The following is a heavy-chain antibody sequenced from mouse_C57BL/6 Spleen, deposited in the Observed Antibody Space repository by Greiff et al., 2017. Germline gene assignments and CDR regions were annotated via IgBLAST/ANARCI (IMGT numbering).Heavy chain of an antibody. Sequence: VQLQQSGPGLVAPSPCLSITCTASGFSLTSYGVSWVRQPPGKGLEWLGVIWGDGSTNYQSAPISRLSISKDNSKCQVFLKLNSLQTDDTATYYGAKENSKERFWDFDVWGTGTTVTVST. V-gene: IGHV2-3*01. CDR3: AKENSKERFWDFDV. J-gene: IGHJ1*03. CDR1: GFSLTSYG. CDR2: IWGDGST.